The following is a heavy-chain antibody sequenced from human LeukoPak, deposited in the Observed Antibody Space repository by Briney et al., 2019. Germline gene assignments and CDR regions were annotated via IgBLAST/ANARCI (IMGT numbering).Heavy chain of an antibody. CDR1: GYSFTSYS. V-gene: IGHV5-51*01. Sequence: GESLKISCKASGYSFTSYSIGWVRQMPGKGLEWMGSIYPGDSDARYSPSFQGQVTISADKSISTAYLQWSSLKASDTAMYYCAIGYSSSWYYFDHWGQGTLVTVSS. CDR2: IYPGDSDA. CDR3: AIGYSSSWYYFDH. J-gene: IGHJ4*02. D-gene: IGHD6-13*01.